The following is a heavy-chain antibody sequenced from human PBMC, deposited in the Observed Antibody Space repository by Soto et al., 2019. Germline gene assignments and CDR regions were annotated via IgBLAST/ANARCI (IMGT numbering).Heavy chain of an antibody. CDR3: ARRGSGPNPPFDY. V-gene: IGHV5-51*01. J-gene: IGHJ4*02. CDR1: EYRFTSYW. Sequence: GESLKISCKGSEYRFTSYWIGWVRQMPGKGLEWMGIIYPGDSDTRYSSSFQGQVTISADKSISTAYLQWSSLKASDTAMYYCARRGSGPNPPFDYWGQGTLVTV. CDR2: IYPGDSDT. D-gene: IGHD6-19*01.